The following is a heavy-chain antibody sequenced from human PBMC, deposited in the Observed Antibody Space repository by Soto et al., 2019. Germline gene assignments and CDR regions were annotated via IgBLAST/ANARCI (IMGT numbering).Heavy chain of an antibody. CDR1: GFSVATDS. D-gene: IGHD3-10*01. CDR3: TRDSSYYGSGRGVLAY. Sequence: EVRLVESGGGLVQPGGSLRLSCAVSGFSVATDSMSWVRQAPGKGLEWISGIYKDGTTYHADSVKGRFTTSRDSFKNTLYLQMDNLGAEDTAVYHCTRDSSYYGSGRGVLAYWGQGTLVTVSS. J-gene: IGHJ4*02. V-gene: IGHV3-66*01. CDR2: IYKDGTT.